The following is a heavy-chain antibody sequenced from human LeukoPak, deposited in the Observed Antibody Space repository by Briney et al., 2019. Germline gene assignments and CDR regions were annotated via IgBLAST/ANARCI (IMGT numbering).Heavy chain of an antibody. CDR1: GFTFSSYG. V-gene: IGHV3-30*02. Sequence: GGSLRLSCAASGFTFSSYGMHWVRQAPGKGLEWVAFIRYDGSNKFQADSVKGRFTISRDNSKNTLYLQMNSLRAEDTAMYYCAKLTGTSVYYYYMDVWGKGPRSPSP. CDR2: IRYDGSNK. J-gene: IGHJ6*03. D-gene: IGHD1-14*01. CDR3: AKLTGTSVYYYYMDV.